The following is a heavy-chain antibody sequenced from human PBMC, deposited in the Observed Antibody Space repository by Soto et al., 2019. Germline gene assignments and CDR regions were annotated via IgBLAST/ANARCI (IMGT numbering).Heavy chain of an antibody. CDR3: AKVRIVVVPAAIFSGWFDP. CDR2: ISGSGGST. V-gene: IGHV3-23*01. CDR1: GFTFSSYA. Sequence: EVQLLESEGGLTQPGGSLRLSCAASGFTFSSYAMSWVRQAPGKGLEWVSAISGSGGSTYYADSVKGRFTISRDNSKNTLYLQMNSLRAEDTAVYYCAKVRIVVVPAAIFSGWFDPWGQGTLVTVSS. D-gene: IGHD2-2*01. J-gene: IGHJ5*02.